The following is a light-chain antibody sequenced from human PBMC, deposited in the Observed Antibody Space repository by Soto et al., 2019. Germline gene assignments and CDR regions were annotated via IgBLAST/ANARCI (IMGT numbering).Light chain of an antibody. J-gene: IGKJ4*01. CDR3: RQYVSYPVT. V-gene: IGKV1-5*03. CDR1: QSISNS. Sequence: DIQMTQSPSTRSASVGDRVTIACRASQSISNSLAWYQQKPGKAPNLLIYKASSLESGVPSRFSGSGSGTEFTLTISSLQPDDFATYYCRQYVSYPVTFGGGTKVEMK. CDR2: KAS.